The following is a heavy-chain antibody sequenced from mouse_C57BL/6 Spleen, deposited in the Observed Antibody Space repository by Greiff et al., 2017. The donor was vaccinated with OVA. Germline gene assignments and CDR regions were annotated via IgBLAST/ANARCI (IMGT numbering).Heavy chain of an antibody. V-gene: IGHV10-1*01. Sequence: EVQLVESGGGLVQPKGSLKLSCAASGFSFNTYAMNWVRQAPGKGLEWVARIRSKSNNYATYYADSVKDRFTISRDDSESMLYLQMNNLKTEDTAMYYCEFITTVAPWYFDVWGTGTTVTVSS. CDR1: GFSFNTYA. D-gene: IGHD1-1*01. J-gene: IGHJ1*03. CDR2: IRSKSNNYAT. CDR3: EFITTVAPWYFDV.